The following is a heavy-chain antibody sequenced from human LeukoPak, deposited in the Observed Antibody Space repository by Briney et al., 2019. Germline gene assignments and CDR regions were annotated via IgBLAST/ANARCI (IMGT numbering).Heavy chain of an antibody. Sequence: ASVKVSCKASGYSFSDDNMHWVRQAPGQGPEGMGWISPNSGDTTYAQKFQGRVTLTSDTSTTTAYMDLRRLTSDDTAVYYCARDREGLDSWGQGTLVTVSS. CDR3: ARDREGLDS. J-gene: IGHJ5*01. V-gene: IGHV1-2*02. CDR1: GYSFSDDN. CDR2: ISPNSGDT.